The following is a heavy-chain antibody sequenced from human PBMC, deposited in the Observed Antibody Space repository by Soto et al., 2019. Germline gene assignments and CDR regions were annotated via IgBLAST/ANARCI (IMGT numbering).Heavy chain of an antibody. CDR2: ISGSGGST. J-gene: IGHJ4*02. Sequence: GGSLRLSCAASGFTFISYAMSWVRQAPGKGLEWVSAISGSGGSTYYADSVRGRFTISRDNSKNTLYLQMNSLRAEDTAVYYCAKGAAAGNYFDYWGQGTLVTVSS. D-gene: IGHD6-13*01. V-gene: IGHV3-23*01. CDR1: GFTFISYA. CDR3: AKGAAAGNYFDY.